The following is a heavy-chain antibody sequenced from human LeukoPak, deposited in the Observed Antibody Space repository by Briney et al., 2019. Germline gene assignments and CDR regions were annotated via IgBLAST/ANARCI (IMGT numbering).Heavy chain of an antibody. J-gene: IGHJ4*02. V-gene: IGHV4-59*08. D-gene: IGHD6-19*01. CDR3: ARHENPSGWPDY. Sequence: SETLSLTCTVSSGSISTYYWSWIRQPPGKGLEWIANIHYSGSTNYNPSLKSRVTISVDTSKNQFSLKLSSVTAADTAVYYCARHENPSGWPDYWGQGTLVTVSS. CDR1: SGSISTYY. CDR2: IHYSGST.